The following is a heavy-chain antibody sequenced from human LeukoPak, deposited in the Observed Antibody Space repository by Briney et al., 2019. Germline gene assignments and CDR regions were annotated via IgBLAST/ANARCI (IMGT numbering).Heavy chain of an antibody. CDR3: ARHAVVTDWYFDL. CDR2: IYYSGST. J-gene: IGHJ2*01. CDR1: GGSISNYH. V-gene: IGHV4-59*08. Sequence: SETLTLTCTVSGGSISNYHWSWVRQPPGKGLEWIGYIYYSGSTTYNPSLKSRVTISIDTSKNQFSLKLSSVTAADTAVYYCARHAVVTDWYFDLWGRGTLVTVSS. D-gene: IGHD4-23*01.